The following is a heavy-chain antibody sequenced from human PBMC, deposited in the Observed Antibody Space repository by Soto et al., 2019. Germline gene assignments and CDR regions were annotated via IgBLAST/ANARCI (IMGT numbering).Heavy chain of an antibody. J-gene: IGHJ4*02. CDR1: GFIFSRYE. CDR3: ARDIDYYDSSGYQDY. D-gene: IGHD3-22*01. V-gene: IGHV3-48*03. Sequence: GGSLRLSCAASGFIFSRYEMNWVRQAPGRGLEWVSYINTRGNTIHYADSVKGRFTVSRDNAENSLYLQMNSLRAEDTAVYYCARDIDYYDSSGYQDYWGQGTLVTVSS. CDR2: INTRGNTI.